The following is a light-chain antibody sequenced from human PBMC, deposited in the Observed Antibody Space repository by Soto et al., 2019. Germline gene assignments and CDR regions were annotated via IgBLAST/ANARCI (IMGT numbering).Light chain of an antibody. CDR2: GAS. J-gene: IGKJ4*01. Sequence: EIVLTQSPGTLSMSPGERATLSCRASQTFYSTNLAWYPQKPGQAPRLLIYGASSRATGIPDRFGGSGSGTAFTHPLSRLGPGEFVLYYFLRAGGSPLTFGGGTKV. V-gene: IGKV3-20*01. CDR3: LRAGGSPLT. CDR1: QTFYSTN.